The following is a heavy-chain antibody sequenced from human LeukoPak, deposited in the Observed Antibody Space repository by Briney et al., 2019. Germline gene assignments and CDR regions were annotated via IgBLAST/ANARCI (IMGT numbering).Heavy chain of an antibody. V-gene: IGHV4-39*02. Sequence: SETLSLTCTVSGGSISSSSYYWGWIRQPPGKGLEWIGSIYYSGSTYYNPSLKSRVTISVDTSKNQFSLKLSSVTAADTAVYYCARDHYDFWSGYPDAFDIWGQGTMVTVSS. CDR3: ARDHYDFWSGYPDAFDI. CDR1: GGSISSSSYY. J-gene: IGHJ3*02. CDR2: IYYSGST. D-gene: IGHD3-3*01.